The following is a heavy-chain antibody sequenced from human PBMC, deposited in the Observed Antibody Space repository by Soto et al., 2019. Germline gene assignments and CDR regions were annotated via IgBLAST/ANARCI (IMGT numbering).Heavy chain of an antibody. V-gene: IGHV4-31*03. CDR3: ARAMATYFDY. CDR1: GGSVSSDDYS. D-gene: IGHD2-8*01. Sequence: QVQLQESGPGLVKPSQTLSVTCTVSGGSVSSDDYSWSWIRQHPGKGLEWIGYIRDSGSTYYNPSLEGRVTISVDTSKNQFSLRLRSVTAADTAVYYCARAMATYFDYWGQGTLVTASS. CDR2: IRDSGST. J-gene: IGHJ4*02.